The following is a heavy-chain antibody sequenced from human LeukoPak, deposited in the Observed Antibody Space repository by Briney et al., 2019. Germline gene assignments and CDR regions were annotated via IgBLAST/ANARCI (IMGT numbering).Heavy chain of an antibody. J-gene: IGHJ5*02. D-gene: IGHD3-22*01. CDR1: GGSFSGYF. CDR2: INHSGST. Sequence: SETLSLTCAVYGGSFSGYFWSWIRQPPGKGLEWIGEINHSGSTNYNPSLKSRVTISVDTSKNQFSLKLSSVTAADTAVYYCARDTEYYDSSGYFGFDPWGQGTLVTVSS. V-gene: IGHV4-34*01. CDR3: ARDTEYYDSSGYFGFDP.